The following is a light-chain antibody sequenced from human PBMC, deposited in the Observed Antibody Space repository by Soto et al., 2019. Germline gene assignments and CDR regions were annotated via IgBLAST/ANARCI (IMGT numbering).Light chain of an antibody. V-gene: IGLV1-47*02. CDR3: AVWDDGLSGWV. J-gene: IGLJ3*02. Sequence: QSVLTQPPSASGTPGQRVTISCSGSSSNIGSNYVFWYHQLPGTAPKLLIYANNQRSSGVPGRVSGSKSGTSASLAISGLRSEDEADYYCAVWDDGLSGWVLGGGTKLTVL. CDR2: ANN. CDR1: SSNIGSNY.